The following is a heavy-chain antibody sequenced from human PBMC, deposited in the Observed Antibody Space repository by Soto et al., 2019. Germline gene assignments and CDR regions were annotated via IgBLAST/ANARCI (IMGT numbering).Heavy chain of an antibody. CDR1: GGSISSYY. V-gene: IGHV4-59*12. J-gene: IGHJ4*02. CDR2: IYYSGST. D-gene: IGHD1-7*01. CDR3: ARVTGTTGYFDY. Sequence: SETLSLTCTVSGGSISSYYWSWIRQPPGKGLEWIGYIYYSGSTNYNPSLKSRVTISVDTSKNQFFLKLNSLTAADTAVYYCARVTGTTGYFDYWGEATLVTVSS.